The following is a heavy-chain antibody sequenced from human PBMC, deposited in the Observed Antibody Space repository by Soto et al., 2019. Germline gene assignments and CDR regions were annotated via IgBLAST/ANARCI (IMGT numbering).Heavy chain of an antibody. CDR1: GGTFSSYT. Sequence: QVQLGQSGAEVKKPGSSVKVSCKASGGTFSSYTISWVRQAPGQGLEWMGRIIPILGIANYAQKFQGRVTITADKSTSTAYMELSSLRSEDTAVYYCASSVGIAVDNWFDPWGQGTLVTVSS. CDR3: ASSVGIAVDNWFDP. D-gene: IGHD6-19*01. V-gene: IGHV1-69*02. J-gene: IGHJ5*02. CDR2: IIPILGIA.